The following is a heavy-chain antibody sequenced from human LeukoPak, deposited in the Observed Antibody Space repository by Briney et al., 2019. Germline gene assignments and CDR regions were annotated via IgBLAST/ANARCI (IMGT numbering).Heavy chain of an antibody. CDR2: IYYSGST. CDR1: SGSISSSSYF. D-gene: IGHD3-16*02. J-gene: IGHJ4*02. CDR3: ARRNPGGITFGGGIDRTPFDY. V-gene: IGHV4-39*01. Sequence: PSETLSLNCTVSSGSISSSSYFWRCIRQPPGKGLEWNGSIYYSGSTYNIPSRKSRVTISVDTSKNQFSLKLSSVTAADTAVYYCARRNPGGITFGGGIDRTPFDYWGQGTLVTVSS.